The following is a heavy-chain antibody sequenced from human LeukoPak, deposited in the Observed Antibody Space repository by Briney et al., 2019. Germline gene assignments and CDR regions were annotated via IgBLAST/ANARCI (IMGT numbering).Heavy chain of an antibody. D-gene: IGHD2-15*01. CDR2: IYHSGST. J-gene: IGHJ3*02. Sequence: SETLSLTCTVSGGSISSYYWSWIRQPPGKGLEWIGYIYHSGSTNYNPSLKSRVTISVDTSKNQFSLKLSSVTAADTAVYYCASPYCSGGSCYDAFDIWGQGTMVTVSS. CDR3: ASPYCSGGSCYDAFDI. CDR1: GGSISSYY. V-gene: IGHV4-59*08.